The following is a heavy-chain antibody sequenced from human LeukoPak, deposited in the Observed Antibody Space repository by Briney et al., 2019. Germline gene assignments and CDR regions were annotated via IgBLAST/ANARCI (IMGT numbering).Heavy chain of an antibody. CDR3: VKPGYASSWFDY. V-gene: IGHV3-64D*06. Sequence: GGSLRLSCSASGFTFSTYTMHWVRQAPGKGLEYVSAISSNGGTTNYANSVKGRFTISRDNSKNTLYLQLNSLRTEDMAVYYCVKPGYASSWFDYWGQGALVTVSS. CDR1: GFTFSTYT. D-gene: IGHD6-13*01. CDR2: ISSNGGTT. J-gene: IGHJ4*02.